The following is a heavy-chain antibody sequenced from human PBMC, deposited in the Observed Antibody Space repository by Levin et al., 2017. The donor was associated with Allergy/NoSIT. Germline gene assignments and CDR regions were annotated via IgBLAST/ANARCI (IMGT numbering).Heavy chain of an antibody. J-gene: IGHJ5*02. D-gene: IGHD3-10*01. CDR3: TRGLWFGELAGLDWFDP. CDR2: IRSKAYGGTT. Sequence: GESLKISCTASGFTFGDYAMSWFRQAPGKGLEWVGFIRSKAYGGTTEYAASVKGRFTISRDDSKSIAYLQMNSLKTEDTAVYYCTRGLWFGELAGLDWFDPWGQGTLVTVSS. CDR1: GFTFGDYA. V-gene: IGHV3-49*03.